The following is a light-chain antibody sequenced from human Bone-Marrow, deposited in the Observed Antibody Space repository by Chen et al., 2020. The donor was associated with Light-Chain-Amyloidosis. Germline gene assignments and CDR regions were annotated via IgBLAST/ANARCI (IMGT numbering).Light chain of an antibody. CDR3: QVWDRSSDRPV. CDR1: NIGSTS. Sequence: HVPTPPTPVSVAPGPTATDVRGGNNIGSTSVHWYQQTPGQAPLLVVYDDSDRPSGIPERLSGSNSGNTATLTISRVEAGDEADYYCQVWDRSSDRPVFGGGTKLTVL. J-gene: IGLJ3*02. V-gene: IGLV3-21*02. CDR2: DDS.